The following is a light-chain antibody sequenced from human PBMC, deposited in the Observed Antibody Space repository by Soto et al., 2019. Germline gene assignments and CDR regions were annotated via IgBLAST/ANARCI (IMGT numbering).Light chain of an antibody. Sequence: EILVTQSPATLSLSPGERATLSCRASQSVSTYLAWYQQKPGQAPRLLIYGASKRATGFPARFSGSGSGTDFTLTISSLQSEDFAVYYCQQYNNWPWTFGQGTKVDIK. CDR1: QSVSTY. J-gene: IGKJ1*01. CDR3: QQYNNWPWT. CDR2: GAS. V-gene: IGKV3-15*01.